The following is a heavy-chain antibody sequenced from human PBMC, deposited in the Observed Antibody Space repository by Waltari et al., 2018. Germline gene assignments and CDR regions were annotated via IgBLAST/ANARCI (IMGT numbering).Heavy chain of an antibody. CDR2: NKTNTDGGTT. D-gene: IGHD3-16*02. V-gene: IGHV3-15*01. CDR1: GFTFSDAW. Sequence: EVQLVESGGGLVEPGGSLRLSCAASGFTFSDAWMSWVRQAPGKGLEWVGRNKTNTDGGTTDYGATGKGRFTISRDDSEYMLYLQMNYLKTEDTAVYYCTTVFNFYDYVWGSYPNWGQGTLVTVSS. J-gene: IGHJ4*02. CDR3: TTVFNFYDYVWGSYPN.